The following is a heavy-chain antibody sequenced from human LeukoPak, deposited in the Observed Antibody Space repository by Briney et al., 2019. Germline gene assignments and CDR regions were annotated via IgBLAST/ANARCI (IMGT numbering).Heavy chain of an antibody. J-gene: IGHJ3*02. V-gene: IGHV4-31*03. CDR3: ARSREEYYYDSSGSLVPLEAFDI. CDR2: IYYSGST. CDR1: GGSISSGGYY. Sequence: SETLSLTCTVSGGSISSGGYYWSWIRQHPGKGLEWIGYIYYSGSTYYNPSLKSRVTISVDTSKNQFSLKLSSVTAADTAVYYCARSREEYYYDSSGSLVPLEAFDIWAKGQWSPSLQ. D-gene: IGHD3-22*01.